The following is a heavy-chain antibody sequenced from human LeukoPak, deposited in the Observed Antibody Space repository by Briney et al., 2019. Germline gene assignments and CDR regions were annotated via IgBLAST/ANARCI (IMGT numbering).Heavy chain of an antibody. Sequence: GGSLRLSCSASGFTFSSSVMHWVRQAPGKGLEWVSYISSSGSTIYYADSVKGRFTISRDNSKNSLYLQMNSLRTEDTALYYCAKDMPAPTIFGVVIPGYYGMDVWGQGTTVTVSS. D-gene: IGHD3-3*01. V-gene: IGHV3-48*04. J-gene: IGHJ6*02. CDR3: AKDMPAPTIFGVVIPGYYGMDV. CDR1: GFTFSSSV. CDR2: ISSSGSTI.